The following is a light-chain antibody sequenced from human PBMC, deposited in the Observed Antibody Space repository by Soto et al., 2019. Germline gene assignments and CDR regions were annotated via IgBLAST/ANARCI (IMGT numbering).Light chain of an antibody. CDR3: CSYAGSSTSFV. V-gene: IGLV2-23*02. J-gene: IGLJ1*01. CDR2: EVT. CDR1: SSDVGSYNL. Sequence: QSALTQPASVSGSPGQSITISCTGTSSDVGSYNLVSWYQQHPDKAPKLMIYEVTKRPSGVSSRFSGSKSGDTASLTISGLQAEDEADYYCCSYAGSSTSFVFGTGTKLTV.